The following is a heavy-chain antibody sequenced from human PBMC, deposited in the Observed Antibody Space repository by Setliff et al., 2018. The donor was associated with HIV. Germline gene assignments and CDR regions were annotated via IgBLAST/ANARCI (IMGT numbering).Heavy chain of an antibody. D-gene: IGHD3-3*01. CDR2: IWYDASKK. CDR3: VKDVVKFWSGSGALDF. Sequence: GGSLRLSCAASGFTLSTYWMTWVRQAPGQGLEWVALIWYDASKKEYADSVKGRFNILRDDSKKTVDLQMNSLRADDTAVYYCVKDVVKFWSGSGALDFWGPGTLVTVSS. J-gene: IGHJ4*02. V-gene: IGHV3-33*06. CDR1: GFTLSTYW.